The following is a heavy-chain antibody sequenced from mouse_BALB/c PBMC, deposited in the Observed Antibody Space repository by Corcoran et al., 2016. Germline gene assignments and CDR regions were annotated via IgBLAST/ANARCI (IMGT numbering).Heavy chain of an antibody. CDR1: GYTFTNYG. D-gene: IGHD2-4*01. CDR3: AKIYCYYDGDY. Sequence: QIQLVQSGPELKKHGETVKISCKASGYTFTNYGMNWVKQASGKGLKWMGWINTYTGEATYAGDFKGWFAFSLETSASTSYLQINNLKNEDMATYLCAKIYCYYDGDYWGQGTTLTVSS. J-gene: IGHJ2*01. CDR2: INTYTGEA. V-gene: IGHV9-1*02.